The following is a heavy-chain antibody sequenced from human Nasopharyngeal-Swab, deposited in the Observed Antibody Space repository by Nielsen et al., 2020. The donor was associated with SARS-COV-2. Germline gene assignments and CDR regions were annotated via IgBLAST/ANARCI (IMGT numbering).Heavy chain of an antibody. CDR3: ARGQDGAAAAL. D-gene: IGHD6-13*01. Sequence: SETLSLTCAVDGWSFSGYYWPWIPQPPGNGLAWIGEINHSGGTRYTPSLKSRVIISVDTSKNQLSLKLTSLTAADTAMYYCARGQDGAAAALWGLGTRVTVSS. CDR2: INHSGGT. CDR1: GWSFSGYY. J-gene: IGHJ4*02. V-gene: IGHV4-34*01.